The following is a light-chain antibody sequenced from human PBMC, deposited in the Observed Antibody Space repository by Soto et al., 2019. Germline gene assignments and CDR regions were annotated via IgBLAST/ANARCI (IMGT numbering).Light chain of an antibody. CDR2: EVS. J-gene: IGLJ1*01. V-gene: IGLV2-14*01. CDR1: SSDLGGYNY. Sequence: QSVLTQPASVSGSPGQSITVSCTGTSSDLGGYNYVSWYQHHPGKPPKLMIYEVSNRPSGVSNRFSGSKSGNTASLTISGLQAEDEAEYYCSSYTSSDTLVFGTGTKLTVL. CDR3: SSYTSSDTLV.